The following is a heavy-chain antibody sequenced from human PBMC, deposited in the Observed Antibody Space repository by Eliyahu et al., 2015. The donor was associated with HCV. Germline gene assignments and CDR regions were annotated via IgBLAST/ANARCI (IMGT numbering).Heavy chain of an antibody. Sequence: QVQLVQSGAEVKKPGSSVKVSCKASGGTFSSYAISXVRQAPGQGLEWMGGIIPIFGTANYAQKFQGRVTITADESTSTAYMELSSLRSEDTAVYYCARVSDHMVRAIHAYYYGMDVWGQGTTVTVSS. D-gene: IGHD3-10*01. CDR2: IIPIFGTA. J-gene: IGHJ6*02. CDR3: ARVSDHMVRAIHAYYYGMDV. V-gene: IGHV1-69*01. CDR1: GGTFSSYA.